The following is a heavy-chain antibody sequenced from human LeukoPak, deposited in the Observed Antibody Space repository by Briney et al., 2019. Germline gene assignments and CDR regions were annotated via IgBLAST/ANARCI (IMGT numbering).Heavy chain of an antibody. V-gene: IGHV4-61*02. J-gene: IGHJ3*02. CDR2: VYTSGIT. CDR3: AREGIYIKGAFDM. CDR1: GGSISSANYQ. D-gene: IGHD2-15*01. Sequence: PSETLSLTCTVSGGSISSANYQWSWIRQPAGKGLEWIGRVYTSGITSGITNYDPSLKGRVTISADTSRNQLSLKLSSVTAADTAVYYCAREGIYIKGAFDMWGQGTMVTVSS.